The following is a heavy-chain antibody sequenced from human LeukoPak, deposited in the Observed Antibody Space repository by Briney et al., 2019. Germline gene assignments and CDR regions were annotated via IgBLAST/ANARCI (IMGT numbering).Heavy chain of an antibody. CDR1: GYTFSDYY. J-gene: IGHJ3*02. Sequence: GGSLRLSCAASGYTFSDYYMSWIRQAPGKGLEWVSYISDSSGYTKDADSVKGRFTISRDNAKKSLYLQMNSLRAEDTAVYYCARDRVGGSYVFDIWGQGTMVTVSS. CDR3: ARDRVGGSYVFDI. D-gene: IGHD1-26*01. V-gene: IGHV3-11*06. CDR2: ISDSSGYT.